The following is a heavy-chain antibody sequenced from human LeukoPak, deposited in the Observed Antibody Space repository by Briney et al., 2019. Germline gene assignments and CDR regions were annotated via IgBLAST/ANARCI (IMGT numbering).Heavy chain of an antibody. CDR2: IYYSGST. J-gene: IGHJ4*02. D-gene: IGHD3-10*01. CDR3: ARLGNFGEFFDY. CDR1: NGSINRNY. V-gene: IGHV4-59*01. Sequence: SETLSLTCTVSNGSINRNYWTWIRQPPGKGLEWIGFIYYSGSTNFNPSLKSRVTMSVDTSKNQFSLRLSSVTAADTAVYYCARLGNFGEFFDYRGQGTLVTVSS.